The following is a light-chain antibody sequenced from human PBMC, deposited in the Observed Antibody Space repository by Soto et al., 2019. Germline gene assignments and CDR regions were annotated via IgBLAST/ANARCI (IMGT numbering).Light chain of an antibody. J-gene: IGKJ1*01. V-gene: IGKV3-20*01. CDR2: GAS. Sequence: EIVFTQFPGTLSLSPGERATLSCRASQSVSSNYLAWYQQRPGQPPNLLIFGASNRAPGIPDRFSGSGSGTDFTLTISRLEPEDFAVYYCQQYGSSSWTFGQGTKVDI. CDR3: QQYGSSSWT. CDR1: QSVSSNY.